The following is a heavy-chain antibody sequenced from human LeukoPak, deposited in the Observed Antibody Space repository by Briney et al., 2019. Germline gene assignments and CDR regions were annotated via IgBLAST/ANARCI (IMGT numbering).Heavy chain of an antibody. CDR1: GFTLSSYN. CDR2: ISSSGSYI. D-gene: IGHD5-18*01. J-gene: IGHJ4*02. V-gene: IGHV3-21*06. Sequence: GGSLRLSCAASGFTLSSYNMNWVRQAPGKGLEWVSSISSSGSYIYYADLVKGRFTISRDNAENSLYLQMNSLRAEDTAVYSYARGYSFGFKTIDYWGQGTLVTVSS. CDR3: ARGYSFGFKTIDY.